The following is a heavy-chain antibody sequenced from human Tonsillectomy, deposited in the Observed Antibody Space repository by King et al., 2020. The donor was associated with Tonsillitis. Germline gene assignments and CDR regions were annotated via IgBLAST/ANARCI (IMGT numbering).Heavy chain of an antibody. CDR3: ARDGWGIGVTGTVGGPHPY. CDR1: GYTFTSYG. D-gene: IGHD6-19*01. CDR2: ISAYDGST. J-gene: IGHJ4*02. Sequence: QLVQSGAEVKKPGASVKVSCKTSGYTFTSYGISWVRQAPGQGLEWMGWISAYDGSTKFPQKFQDRVILTTDTSTSTAYMELRRLRSDDAAVYYCARDGWGIGVTGTVGGPHPYGGQGTLVTVSS. V-gene: IGHV1-18*04.